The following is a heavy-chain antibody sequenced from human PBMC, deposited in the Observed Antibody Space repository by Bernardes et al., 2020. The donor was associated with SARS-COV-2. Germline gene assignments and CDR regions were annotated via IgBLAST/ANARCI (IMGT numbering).Heavy chain of an antibody. CDR2: ISGSGNTT. D-gene: IGHD3-3*01. Sequence: GGSLRLSCAASGFTFTKYDMSWVRQAPGKGLEWVSGISGSGNTTYYADPVKGRFTISRDNSKNTLFLQMDSRRAEDTAVYYCAKDDDRPLFGAPGFDSWGQGTLVTVSS. CDR3: AKDDDRPLFGAPGFDS. J-gene: IGHJ4*02. V-gene: IGHV3-23*01. CDR1: GFTFTKYD.